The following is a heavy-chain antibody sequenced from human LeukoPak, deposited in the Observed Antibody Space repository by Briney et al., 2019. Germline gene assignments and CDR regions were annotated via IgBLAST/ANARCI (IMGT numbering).Heavy chain of an antibody. CDR1: GFTFSSYW. J-gene: IGHJ6*03. D-gene: IGHD1-26*01. CDR2: ITRGSIYT. CDR3: ARDPYNGSYGDDYYYMDV. V-gene: IGHV3-21*01. Sequence: GGSLRLSCAASGFTFSSYWMHWVRQAPGKGLEWVSSITRGSIYTFYADSVKGRFTISRDNAKNSLSLQMNSLRAEDTAVYYCARDPYNGSYGDDYYYMDVWGKGTTVTISS.